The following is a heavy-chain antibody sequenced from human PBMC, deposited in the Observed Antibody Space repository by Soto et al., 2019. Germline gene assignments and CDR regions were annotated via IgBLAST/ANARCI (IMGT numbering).Heavy chain of an antibody. V-gene: IGHV4-34*01. CDR1: GGSFSGYY. J-gene: IGHJ4*02. D-gene: IGHD3-10*01. CDR3: ARALRVSGKRYDY. Sequence: SETLSLTCAVYGGSFSGYYWSWIRQPPGKGLEWIGEINHSGSTNYNPSLKSRVTISVDTSKNQFSLKLSSVTAADTAVYYCARALRVSGKRYDYWGQGTLVTVSS. CDR2: INHSGST.